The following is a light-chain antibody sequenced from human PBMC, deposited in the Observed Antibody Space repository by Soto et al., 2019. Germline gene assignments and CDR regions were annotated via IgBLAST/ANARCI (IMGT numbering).Light chain of an antibody. Sequence: EIVLAQSPGTLSLSPGERATLSCRASQSISSRYLTWYQQTSGQVPRLLIYGASSRATGIPDRFSGSGSGTDFTLTISRLEPEDVAVYYCHQSDNSHQTFGQGTKVEIK. CDR1: QSISSRY. CDR3: HQSDNSHQT. J-gene: IGKJ1*01. V-gene: IGKV3-20*01. CDR2: GAS.